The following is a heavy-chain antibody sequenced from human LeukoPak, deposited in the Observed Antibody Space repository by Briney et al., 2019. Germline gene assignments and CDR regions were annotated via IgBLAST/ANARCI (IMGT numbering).Heavy chain of an antibody. J-gene: IGHJ6*02. Sequence: SETLSLTCTVSGGSISGYYWSWIRQPPGKGLEWIGYIYYSGSTNYNPSLKSRVTISVDTSKNQFSLKLSSVTAADTAVYYCARVDSSSYYYYGMDVWGQGTTVTVSS. CDR1: GGSISGYY. CDR3: ARVDSSSYYYYGMDV. V-gene: IGHV4-59*01. D-gene: IGHD6-6*01. CDR2: IYYSGST.